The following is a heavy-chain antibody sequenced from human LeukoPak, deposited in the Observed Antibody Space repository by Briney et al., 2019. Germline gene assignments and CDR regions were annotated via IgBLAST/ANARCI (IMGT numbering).Heavy chain of an antibody. CDR2: INPSGGST. CDR3: ARDNDSRDPPHFDS. CDR1: GYTFTSYY. V-gene: IGHV1-46*01. J-gene: IGHJ4*02. D-gene: IGHD4-11*01. Sequence: ASVKVSCKASGYTFTSYYMHWVRQAPGQGLEWMGIINPSGGSTSYAQKFQGRVTITADKSTRTAYMELSSLRSEDTAVYYCARDNDSRDPPHFDSWGQGTLVTVSS.